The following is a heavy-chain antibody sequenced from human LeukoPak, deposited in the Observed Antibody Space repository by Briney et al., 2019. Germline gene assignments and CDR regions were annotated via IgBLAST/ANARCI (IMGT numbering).Heavy chain of an antibody. Sequence: PGGSLRLSCAASGFTVSTNCMTWVRQAPGKGLVWVSRIKSDGSSTSYADSVKGRFTISRDNAKNTLYLQMDSLRVEDTAVYYCAKSDWFDPWGQGTLVTVSS. V-gene: IGHV3-74*01. J-gene: IGHJ5*02. CDR3: AKSDWFDP. CDR1: GFTVSTNC. CDR2: IKSDGSST.